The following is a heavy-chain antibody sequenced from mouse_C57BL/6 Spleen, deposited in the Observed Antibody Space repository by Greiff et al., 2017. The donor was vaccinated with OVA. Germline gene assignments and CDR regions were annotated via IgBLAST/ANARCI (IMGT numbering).Heavy chain of an antibody. D-gene: IGHD2-4*01. J-gene: IGHJ2*01. CDR3: ARQTMITSYFDY. Sequence: EVNVVESGGDLVKPGGSLKLSCAASGFTFSSYGMSWVRQTPDKRLEWVATISSGGSYTYYPDSVKGRFTISRDNAKNTLYLQMSSLKSEDTAMYYCARQTMITSYFDYWGQGTTLTVSS. CDR1: GFTFSSYG. CDR2: ISSGGSYT. V-gene: IGHV5-6*01.